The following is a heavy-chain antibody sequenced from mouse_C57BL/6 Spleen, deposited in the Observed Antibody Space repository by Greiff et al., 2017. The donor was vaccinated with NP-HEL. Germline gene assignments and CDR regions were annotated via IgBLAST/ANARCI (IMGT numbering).Heavy chain of an antibody. J-gene: IGHJ4*01. CDR3: AKEGGLYYGNYGRYAMDY. CDR2: IWSGGST. D-gene: IGHD2-1*01. CDR1: GFSLTSYG. Sequence: VKLQQSGPGLVQPSQSLSITCTVSGFSLTSYGVHWVRQPPGKGLEWLGVIWSGGSTDYNAAFISRLSISKDNSKSQVFFKMNSLQADDTAIYYGAKEGGLYYGNYGRYAMDYWGQGTSVTVSS. V-gene: IGHV2-4*01.